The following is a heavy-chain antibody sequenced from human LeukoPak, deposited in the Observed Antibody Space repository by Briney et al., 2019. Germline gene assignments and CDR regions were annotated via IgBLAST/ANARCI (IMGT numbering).Heavy chain of an antibody. CDR2: ISGSGGST. Sequence: GGSLRLSCAASGFSFSSYAMSWVRQGPGKGVEWVSAISGSGGSTYYADSVKGRFTISRDNSKNTLYLQMNSLRAEDTAVYYCARDPPGAYCGGDCYPWGQGTLVTVSS. J-gene: IGHJ5*02. CDR3: ARDPPGAYCGGDCYP. CDR1: GFSFSSYA. D-gene: IGHD2-21*02. V-gene: IGHV3-23*01.